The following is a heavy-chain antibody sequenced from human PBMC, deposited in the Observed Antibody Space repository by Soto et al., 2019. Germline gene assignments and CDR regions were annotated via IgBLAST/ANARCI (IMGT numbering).Heavy chain of an antibody. V-gene: IGHV4-34*01. D-gene: IGHD4-17*01. CDR1: GESFSGYY. Sequence: QVQLQQWGAGLLKPSETLSLTCAVYGESFSGYYWTWIRQPPGKGLEWIGEINHSGSTNYNVSLKSRVTISVDTSKNQFSLKMNSVTAADTAVYYCARPMPALTTSLAYWGQGTLVTVSS. CDR3: ARPMPALTTSLAY. CDR2: INHSGST. J-gene: IGHJ4*02.